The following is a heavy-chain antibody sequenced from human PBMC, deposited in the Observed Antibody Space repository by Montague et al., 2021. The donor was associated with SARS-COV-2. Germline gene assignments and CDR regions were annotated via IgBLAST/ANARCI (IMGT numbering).Heavy chain of an antibody. CDR1: GDSMSSDRYY. J-gene: IGHJ4*01. CDR2: IFSAVDT. CDR3: ARQGLGLCNGGSFSSTLAF. D-gene: IGHD2-15*01. Sequence: SETLSLTCSVSGDSMSSDRYYWGWIRQPPGKGLEWITCIFSAVDTYYNPSLKSRVTISLDTSKNQFSLNLDSVTAADTAVYYCARQGLGLCNGGSFSSTLAFWGRGILVTVSS. V-gene: IGHV4-39*01.